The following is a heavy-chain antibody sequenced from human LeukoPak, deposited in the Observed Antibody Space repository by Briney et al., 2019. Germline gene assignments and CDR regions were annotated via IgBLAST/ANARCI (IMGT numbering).Heavy chain of an antibody. Sequence: PGGSLRLSCAASGSTFSSYGMHWVRQAPGKGLEWVAVIWYDGSNKYYADSVKGRFTISRDNSKNTLYLQMNSLRAEDTAVYYCARDLGYDYVWGSYDYWGEGTLVTVSS. D-gene: IGHD3-16*01. CDR3: ARDLGYDYVWGSYDY. V-gene: IGHV3-33*01. CDR2: IWYDGSNK. J-gene: IGHJ4*02. CDR1: GSTFSSYG.